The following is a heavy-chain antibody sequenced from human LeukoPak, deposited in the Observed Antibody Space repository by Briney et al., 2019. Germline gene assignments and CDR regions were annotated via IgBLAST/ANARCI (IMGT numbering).Heavy chain of an antibody. J-gene: IGHJ6*04. CDR3: AELGITMIGGV. CDR2: IKQDGSEK. CDR1: GFTFSSYW. D-gene: IGHD3-10*02. V-gene: IGHV3-7*01. Sequence: GGSLRLSCAASGFTFSSYWMSWVRQAPGKGLEWVANIKQDGSEKYYVDSVKGRFTISRDNAKNSLYLQMNSLRAGDTAVYYCAELGITMIGGVWGKGTTVTISS.